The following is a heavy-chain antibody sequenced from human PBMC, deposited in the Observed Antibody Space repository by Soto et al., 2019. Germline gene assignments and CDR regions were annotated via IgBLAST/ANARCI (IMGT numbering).Heavy chain of an antibody. J-gene: IGHJ4*02. CDR1: GGTFSSYA. CDR3: ARAPPPTSGWELLDY. V-gene: IGHV1-69*12. CDR2: IIPIFGTA. D-gene: IGHD1-26*01. Sequence: QVQLVQSGAEVKKPGSSVKVSCKASGGTFSSYAISWVRQAPGQGLEWMGGIIPIFGTANYAQKFQGRVTITADESTSPAYMELSSLRSEDTAVYYCARAPPPTSGWELLDYWGQGTLVIVSS.